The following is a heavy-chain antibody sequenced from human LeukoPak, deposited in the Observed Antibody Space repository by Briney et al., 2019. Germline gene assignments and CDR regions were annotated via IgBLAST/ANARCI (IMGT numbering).Heavy chain of an antibody. CDR2: IYFSGST. V-gene: IGHV4-59*08. Sequence: PSETLSLTCTVSGGSISSYYWSWIRQPPGKGLEWIGYIYFSGSTNYNPSLKSRVTISVDTSKNQFSLMLSSVTAADTAVYYCAKLDYSYSAIDYWGQGTLVTVSS. J-gene: IGHJ4*02. CDR3: AKLDYSYSAIDY. CDR1: GGSISSYY. D-gene: IGHD2-21*01.